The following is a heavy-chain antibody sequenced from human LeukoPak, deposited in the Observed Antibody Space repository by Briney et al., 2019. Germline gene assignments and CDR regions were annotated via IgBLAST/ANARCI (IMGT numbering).Heavy chain of an antibody. V-gene: IGHV3-64*02. CDR3: ARDSFYTGYDRGFGY. Sequence: GGSLRLSCTASGFTLSNFAMHGVRQSPDKGLQYVSAISTNGSRTFYADSVKGRFIISRDNSKNTLYLQMGSLRGEDTAVYYCARDSFYTGYDRGFGYWGQGTLVTVSS. CDR1: GFTLSNFA. D-gene: IGHD5-12*01. CDR2: ISTNGSRT. J-gene: IGHJ4*02.